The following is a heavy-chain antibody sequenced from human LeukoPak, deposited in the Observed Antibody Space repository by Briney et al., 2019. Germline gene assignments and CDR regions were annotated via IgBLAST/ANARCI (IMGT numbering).Heavy chain of an antibody. Sequence: GGTLRLSCAASGFTFNSYAMTWLRQAPGKGLEWISAINGGAYSTSYADSVKGRFTISRDNSKNTLYLQMKSLRAKDTAVYYCARNSSGFKRGDAFDIWGQGRLVTVAS. V-gene: IGHV3-23*01. CDR3: ARNSSGFKRGDAFDI. J-gene: IGHJ3*02. D-gene: IGHD3-22*01. CDR2: INGGAYST. CDR1: GFTFNSYA.